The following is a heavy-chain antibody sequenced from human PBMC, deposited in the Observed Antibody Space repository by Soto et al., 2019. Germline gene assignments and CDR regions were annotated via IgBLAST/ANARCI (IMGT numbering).Heavy chain of an antibody. Sequence: QMQLVQSGAEVKRPGASVRVSCKSSGYTFTSFYIHWVRQAPGQGLEWMGIINPSGGITNFAQRYRGRSTRPGDLPTNTNNGDLGILKYDDAAVYYCASSPAFSSSWYGPPPDPGHGMAVGGKGTTFTVS. V-gene: IGHV1-46*01. CDR2: INPSGGIT. CDR3: ASSPAFSSSWYGPPPDPGHGMAV. CDR1: GYTFTSFY. J-gene: IGHJ6*04. D-gene: IGHD6-13*01.